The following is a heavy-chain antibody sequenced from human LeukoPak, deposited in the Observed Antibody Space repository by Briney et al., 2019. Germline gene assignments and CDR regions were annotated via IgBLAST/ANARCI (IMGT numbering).Heavy chain of an antibody. CDR2: ISWNSGSI. CDR1: GFTFDDYA. D-gene: IGHD2-15*01. Sequence: GRSLRLSCAASGFTFDDYAMHWVRQAPGKGLEWVSGISWNSGSIGYADSVKGRFTISRDNAKNSLYLQMNSLRAEDTAVYYCARDRRLVVAATQGDYWGQGTLVTVSS. CDR3: ARDRRLVVAATQGDY. V-gene: IGHV3-9*01. J-gene: IGHJ4*02.